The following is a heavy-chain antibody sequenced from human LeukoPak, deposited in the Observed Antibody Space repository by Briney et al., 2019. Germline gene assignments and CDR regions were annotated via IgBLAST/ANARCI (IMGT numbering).Heavy chain of an antibody. Sequence: GGSLRLSCAASGLTFSTCGMHWVRQAPGKGLEWVAFIRYDGSNKYYADSVKGRFIISRDNSENTLYLQMNSPRAEDTAVYYCAKDRSYYDSGGYRDFDYWGQGTLVTVSS. CDR2: IRYDGSNK. CDR1: GLTFSTCG. J-gene: IGHJ4*02. D-gene: IGHD3-22*01. CDR3: AKDRSYYDSGGYRDFDY. V-gene: IGHV3-30*02.